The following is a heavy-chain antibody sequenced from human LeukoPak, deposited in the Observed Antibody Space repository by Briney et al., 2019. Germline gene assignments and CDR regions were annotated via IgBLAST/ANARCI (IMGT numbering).Heavy chain of an antibody. CDR3: ASGYQLHD. Sequence: SQTLSLTCAISGDSVTANSAAWNWIRHSPSRGLEWLGGTYYRSKWYSDYAVSVQSRIIISADTSKNQFSLQLNSVTPEDTAVYYCASGYQLHDWGQGTLVTVSS. CDR1: GDSVTANSAA. V-gene: IGHV6-1*01. D-gene: IGHD3-22*01. CDR2: TYYRSKWYS. J-gene: IGHJ4*02.